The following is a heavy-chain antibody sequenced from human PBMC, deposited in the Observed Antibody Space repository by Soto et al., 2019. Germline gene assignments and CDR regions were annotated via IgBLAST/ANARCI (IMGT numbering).Heavy chain of an antibody. CDR3: QTYYYDSSGSDI. Sequence: ASVKVSCKASGGTFSSYAISWVRQAPGQGLEWMGGIIPIFGTANYAQKFQGRVTITADESTSTAYMELSSLRSEDTAVYYCQTYYYDSSGSDIWGQGTMVTVSS. CDR1: GGTFSSYA. CDR2: IIPIFGTA. J-gene: IGHJ3*02. V-gene: IGHV1-69*13. D-gene: IGHD3-22*01.